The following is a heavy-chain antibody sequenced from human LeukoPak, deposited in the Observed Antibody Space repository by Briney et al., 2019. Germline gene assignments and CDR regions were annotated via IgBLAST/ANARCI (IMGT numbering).Heavy chain of an antibody. Sequence: PSGTLSLTCAVSGGSISSSYWWTWVRQAPGKGLEWIAEIYHTGNTNYNPSLKSRVTISQDESKNQFSLKLTSVTAADTAVYFCTREGYSRFDYWGRGTLVTVSS. D-gene: IGHD3-22*01. J-gene: IGHJ4*02. CDR3: TREGYSRFDY. V-gene: IGHV4-4*02. CDR2: IYHTGNT. CDR1: GGSISSSYW.